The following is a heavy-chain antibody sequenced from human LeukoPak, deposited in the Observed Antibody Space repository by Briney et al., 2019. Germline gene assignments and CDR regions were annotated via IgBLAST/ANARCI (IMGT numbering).Heavy chain of an antibody. CDR2: INHSGST. V-gene: IGHV4-34*01. D-gene: IGHD1-1*01. CDR1: GGSFSGYY. Sequence: PSETLSLTCAVCGGSFSGYYWSWTRQPPGKGLEWIGEINHSGSTNYNPSLKSRVTISVDTSKNQFSLKLSSVTAADTAVYYCARVTTGTNYYYFDYWGQGTLVTVSS. J-gene: IGHJ4*02. CDR3: ARVTTGTNYYYFDY.